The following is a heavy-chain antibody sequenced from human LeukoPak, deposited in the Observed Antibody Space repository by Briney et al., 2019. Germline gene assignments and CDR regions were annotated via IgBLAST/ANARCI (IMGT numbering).Heavy chain of an antibody. D-gene: IGHD2-15*01. J-gene: IGHJ3*02. Sequence: SETLSLTCTVSGGSISSYYWSWIRQPAGKGLEWIGRIYSSGGTDYNPSLKSRVTMSVDTSKNQFSLRLTSMTAADTAVYYCARKGISTMAGAFDIWGQGTTVTVSS. CDR1: GGSISSYY. V-gene: IGHV4-4*07. CDR2: IYSSGGT. CDR3: ARKGISTMAGAFDI.